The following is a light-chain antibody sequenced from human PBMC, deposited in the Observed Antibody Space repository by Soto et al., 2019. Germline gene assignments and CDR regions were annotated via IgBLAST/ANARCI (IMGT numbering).Light chain of an antibody. CDR3: QKDNSAVRT. CDR2: AAS. Sequence: DIQLKQTASSLCASRGERVTVTCRASQSISSYLNWYQQKPGKAPKLLIYAASTLQSGVPSRFSGSGSGTDFTLTICTLQPEHVATSYCQKDNSAVRTFGQGTKVDIK. V-gene: IGKV1-27*01. CDR1: QSISSY. J-gene: IGKJ1*01.